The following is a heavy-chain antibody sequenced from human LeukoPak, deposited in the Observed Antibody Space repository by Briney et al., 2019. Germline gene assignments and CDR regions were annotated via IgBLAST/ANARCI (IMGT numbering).Heavy chain of an antibody. D-gene: IGHD3-22*01. J-gene: IGHJ4*02. Sequence: ASVKVSCKASGYTFTGYYMHWVRQAPGQGLEWMGWINPNSGGTNYAQKFQGRVTMTRDTSISTAYMELSRLRSDDTAVYYCASTRPYYYDSSGYFDQDYWGQGTLVTVSS. CDR2: INPNSGGT. CDR3: ASTRPYYYDSSGYFDQDY. CDR1: GYTFTGYY. V-gene: IGHV1-2*02.